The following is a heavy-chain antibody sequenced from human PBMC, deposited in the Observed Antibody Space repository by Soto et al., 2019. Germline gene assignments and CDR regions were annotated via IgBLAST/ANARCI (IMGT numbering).Heavy chain of an antibody. CDR2: IKSDVSTT. J-gene: IGHJ4*02. Sequence: EVQLVESGGGLVQPGGSLRLSCAASGVTFSNYWMHWVRQAPGKGLVWVSRIKSDVSTTSYADSVKGRFTISRDNAMNTLYLQMNSLRAEDTAVYYCARGGWGAYYFDSWGQGTLVTVSS. V-gene: IGHV3-74*01. CDR1: GVTFSNYW. CDR3: ARGGWGAYYFDS. D-gene: IGHD1-26*01.